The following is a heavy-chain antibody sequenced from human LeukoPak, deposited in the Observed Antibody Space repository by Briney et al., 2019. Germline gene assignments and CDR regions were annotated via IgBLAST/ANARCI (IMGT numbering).Heavy chain of an antibody. V-gene: IGHV4-59*08. CDR2: IYYSGST. J-gene: IGHJ4*02. D-gene: IGHD3-9*01. CDR1: GGSISSYY. CDR3: ASSGYYDILTGYPPFDY. Sequence: SETLSLTCTVSGGSISSYYWSWIRQPPGKGLEWIGYIYYSGSTNYNPSLKSRVTISVDTSKNQFSLKLSSVTAADTAVYYCASSGYYDILTGYPPFDYWGQGTLVTVSS.